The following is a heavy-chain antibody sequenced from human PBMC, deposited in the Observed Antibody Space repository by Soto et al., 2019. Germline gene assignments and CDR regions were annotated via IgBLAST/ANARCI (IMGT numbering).Heavy chain of an antibody. CDR3: AREAAVAGTAFGH. D-gene: IGHD6-19*01. CDR2: INVSDGST. V-gene: IGHV1-46*01. J-gene: IGHJ4*02. CDR1: GYPFTSYY. Sequence: ASVKVSCKASGYPFTSYYLHWVRQAPGQGPEWMGRINVSDGSTRYAQNFQGRVTMTRDTSTTTVYMELSPLRSDDTAVYYCAREAAVAGTAFGHWGRGTLVTVSS.